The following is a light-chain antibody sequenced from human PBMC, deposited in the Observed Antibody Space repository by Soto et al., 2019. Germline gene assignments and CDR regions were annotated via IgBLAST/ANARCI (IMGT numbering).Light chain of an antibody. CDR3: HSYDSSLSGSV. CDR1: SSNIGSSYD. J-gene: IGLJ3*02. CDR2: GDN. V-gene: IGLV1-40*01. Sequence: QSVLTQPPSVSGAPGQRGTISCTGGSSNIGSSYDVHWYQQIPGTAPKLLIDGDNNRPSGVPDRFSASKSGTSASLAITGLQAEDEADYYCHSYDSSLSGSVFGGGTKLTVL.